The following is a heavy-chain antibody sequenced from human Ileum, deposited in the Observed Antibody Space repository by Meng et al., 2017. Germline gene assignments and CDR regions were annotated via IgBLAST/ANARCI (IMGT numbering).Heavy chain of an antibody. CDR2: ISNSGKT. J-gene: IGHJ4*02. CDR1: GDSIGNSKW. D-gene: IGHD3-10*01. Sequence: QLQESGPRPVHPSGPLSPPCAFSGDSIGNSKWWSWLRQPPGKGLEWIGEISNSGKTVYSPSLKSRVRISLDKSNNQFSLTLNSVTAADTAMYYCARERIRELGLFDSWGQGTLVTVSS. CDR3: ARERIRELGLFDS. V-gene: IGHV4-4*02.